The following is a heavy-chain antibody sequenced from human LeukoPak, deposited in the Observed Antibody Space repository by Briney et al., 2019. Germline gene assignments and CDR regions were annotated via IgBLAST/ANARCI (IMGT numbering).Heavy chain of an antibody. CDR3: ARGSYTPAFDY. V-gene: IGHV1-69*06. J-gene: IGHJ4*02. Sequence: SVKVSCKASGYTFTGYYMHWVRQAPGQGLEWMGGIIPIFGTANYAQKFQGRVTITADKSTSTAYMELSSLRSEDTAVYYCARGSYTPAFDYWGQGTLVTVSS. CDR1: GYTFTGYY. CDR2: IIPIFGTA.